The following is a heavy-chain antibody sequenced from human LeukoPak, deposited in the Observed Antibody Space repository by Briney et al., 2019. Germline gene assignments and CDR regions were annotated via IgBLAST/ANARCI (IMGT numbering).Heavy chain of an antibody. V-gene: IGHV3-33*01. CDR2: IWYDGSNK. Sequence: PGGSLRLSCAASGFTFSSYGMHWVRQAPGKGLEWVAVIWYDGSNKYYADSVKGRFTISRDNAKNSLYLQMNSLRAEDTAVYYCARDSVAVAGWYWGQGTLVTVSS. J-gene: IGHJ4*02. CDR1: GFTFSSYG. D-gene: IGHD6-19*01. CDR3: ARDSVAVAGWY.